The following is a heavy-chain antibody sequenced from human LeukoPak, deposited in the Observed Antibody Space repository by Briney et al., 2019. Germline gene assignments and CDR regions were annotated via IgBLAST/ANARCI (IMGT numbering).Heavy chain of an antibody. CDR2: IKQDGSAE. CDR3: ARDLFDY. J-gene: IGHJ4*02. Sequence: TGGSLRLSCAVSGFTISNYWMSWVRQAPGKGLEWVATIKQDGSAEFYVDSVKGRFTISRGSAKNSLYLQMNSLRDDDTAVYYCARDLFDYWGQGTLVTVSS. V-gene: IGHV3-7*01. CDR1: GFTISNYW.